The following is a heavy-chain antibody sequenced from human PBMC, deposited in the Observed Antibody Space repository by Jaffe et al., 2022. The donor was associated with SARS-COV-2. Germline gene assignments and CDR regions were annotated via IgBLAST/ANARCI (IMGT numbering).Heavy chain of an antibody. J-gene: IGHJ6*02. D-gene: IGHD3-16*01. Sequence: QVQLVESGGGVVQPGRSLRLSCAASGFTFSSYGMHWVRQAPGKGLEWVAVIWYDGSNKYYADSVKGRFTISRDNSKNTLYLQMNSLRAEDTAVYYCARDLEVITFGGIVGGMDVWGQGTTVTVSS. CDR2: IWYDGSNK. V-gene: IGHV3-33*01. CDR3: ARDLEVITFGGIVGGMDV. CDR1: GFTFSSYG.